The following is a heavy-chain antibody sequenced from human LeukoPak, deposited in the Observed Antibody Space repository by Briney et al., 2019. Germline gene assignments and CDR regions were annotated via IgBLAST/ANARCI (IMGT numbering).Heavy chain of an antibody. CDR2: IYYSGST. V-gene: IGHV4-61*01. CDR3: ARGQYSGSFLGYYNWFDP. CDR1: GGSISSSSYY. J-gene: IGHJ5*02. Sequence: PSETLSLTCTVSGGSISSSSYYWSWIRQPPGKGLEWIGYIYYSGSTNYNPSLKSRVTISVDTSKNQFSLKLSSVTAADTAVYYCARGQYSGSFLGYYNWFDPWGQGTLVTVSS. D-gene: IGHD1-26*01.